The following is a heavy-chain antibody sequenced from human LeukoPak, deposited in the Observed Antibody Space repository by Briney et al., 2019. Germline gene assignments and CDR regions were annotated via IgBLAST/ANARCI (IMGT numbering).Heavy chain of an antibody. D-gene: IGHD3-3*01. CDR2: LSWNSGSI. CDR3: AKDPTSDFWSGYSFDY. Sequence: GGSLRLSCAASGFTFDDYAMHWVRQVPGKGLEWVSGLSWNSGSIGYADSVKGRFTISRDNAKNSLYLQMNSLRAEDTAVYYCAKDPTSDFWSGYSFDYWGQGTLVTVSS. J-gene: IGHJ4*02. V-gene: IGHV3-9*01. CDR1: GFTFDDYA.